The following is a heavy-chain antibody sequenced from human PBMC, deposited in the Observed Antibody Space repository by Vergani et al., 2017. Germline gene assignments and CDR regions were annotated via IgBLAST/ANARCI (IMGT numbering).Heavy chain of an antibody. Sequence: EVQLVESGGGLVKPGGSLRLSCAASGFTFSSYSMNWVRQAPGKGLEWVSSISSSSSYIYYADSVKGRFTISRDNAKNSLYLQMNSLRAEDTAVYYCARAGKFTYYYGMDVWGQGTTVTVSS. J-gene: IGHJ6*02. CDR2: ISSSSSYI. CDR3: ARAGKFTYYYGMDV. V-gene: IGHV3-21*01. CDR1: GFTFSSYS.